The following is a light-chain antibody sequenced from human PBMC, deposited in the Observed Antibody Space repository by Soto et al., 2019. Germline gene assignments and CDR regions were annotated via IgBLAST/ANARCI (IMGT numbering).Light chain of an antibody. CDR1: QNVRKN. J-gene: IGKJ5*01. CDR3: QKRSNLPPIT. V-gene: IGKV3-11*01. Sequence: TQYQNALSVSPGERATLSCRARQNVRKNLAWYQQKPGQAPRLLIYDASNRATGIPDRFSGSGSGTDFTLTISILEPEDLAVYYSQKRSNLPPITFCQVTRL. CDR2: DAS.